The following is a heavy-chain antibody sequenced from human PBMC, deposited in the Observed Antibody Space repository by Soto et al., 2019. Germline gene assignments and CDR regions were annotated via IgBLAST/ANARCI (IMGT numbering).Heavy chain of an antibody. Sequence: PGGSLRLSCAASGFTFSSYAMHWVRQAPGKGLEWVAVISYDGGNKYYADSVKGRFTISRDNSKNTLYLQMNSLRAEDTAVYYCARDLRTDFDYWGQGTLVTVSS. J-gene: IGHJ4*02. CDR2: ISYDGGNK. CDR1: GFTFSSYA. D-gene: IGHD2-21*02. V-gene: IGHV3-30-3*01. CDR3: ARDLRTDFDY.